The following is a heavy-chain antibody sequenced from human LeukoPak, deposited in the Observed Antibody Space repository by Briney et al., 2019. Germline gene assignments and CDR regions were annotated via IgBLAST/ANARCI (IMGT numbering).Heavy chain of an antibody. CDR3: ARDGGKRRYYLDY. Sequence: GGSLRLSCAASGFTFSSYGMHWVRQAPGKGLEWVAVISYDGSNKYYADSVKGRFTISRDNSKNTLYLQMNSLRTEDTAVYYCARDGGKRRYYLDYWGQGILVTVSS. CDR1: GFTFSSYG. V-gene: IGHV3-30*03. CDR2: ISYDGSNK. J-gene: IGHJ4*02. D-gene: IGHD3-10*01.